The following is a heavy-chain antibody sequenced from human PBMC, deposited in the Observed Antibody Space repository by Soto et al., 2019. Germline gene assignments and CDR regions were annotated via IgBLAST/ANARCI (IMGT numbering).Heavy chain of an antibody. Sequence: GGSLRLSCAASGFKFSNYAMSWVRQAPGKGLEWVSLISATGGGTYYADSVKGRFTISRDDPKNTLYLDMNSLRVEDTAVYYCAKDPPWTVGPLAMDVWGQGTTVTVSS. CDR1: GFKFSNYA. V-gene: IGHV3-23*01. J-gene: IGHJ6*02. CDR2: ISATGGGT. CDR3: AKDPPWTVGPLAMDV. D-gene: IGHD2-2*01.